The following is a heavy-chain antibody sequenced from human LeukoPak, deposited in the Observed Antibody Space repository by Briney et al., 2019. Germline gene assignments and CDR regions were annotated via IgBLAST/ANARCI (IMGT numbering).Heavy chain of an antibody. CDR2: INHSGST. CDR3: ARGPHKMVYEVKYRSKPIDY. CDR1: GGSFSGYH. Sequence: PSETLSLTCAVYGGSFSGYHWSWIRQPPGKGLEWIGEINHSGSTNYNPSLKSRVTISVDTSKNQFSLKLSSVTAADTAVYYCARGPHKMVYEVKYRSKPIDYWGQGTLVTVSS. D-gene: IGHD2-8*01. V-gene: IGHV4-34*01. J-gene: IGHJ4*02.